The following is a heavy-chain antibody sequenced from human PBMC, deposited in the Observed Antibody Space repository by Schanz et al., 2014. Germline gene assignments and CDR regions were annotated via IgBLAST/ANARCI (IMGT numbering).Heavy chain of an antibody. CDR3: AKDPL. J-gene: IGHJ3*01. V-gene: IGHV3-30*18. Sequence: QVQLVESGGRVVQPGRSLRLSCTASGFIFPSYAMHWVRQAPGKGLEWVALISYDGGNKYYADSVKGRFTISRDNSKNTLYVQLNSLRAEDTAVYYCAKDPLWGQGTMVTVSS. CDR2: ISYDGGNK. CDR1: GFIFPSYA.